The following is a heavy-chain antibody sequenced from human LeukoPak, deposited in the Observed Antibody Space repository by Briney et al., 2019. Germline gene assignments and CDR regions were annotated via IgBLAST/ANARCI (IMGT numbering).Heavy chain of an antibody. Sequence: SETLSLTCTVSGGSISSGDYYWSWIRQPPGKGLEWIGYIYYSGSTYYNPSLKSRVTISVDTSKNQFSLQLSSVTAADTAVYYCARSSSFTRDFDYWGQGTLVSVSS. CDR3: ARSSSFTRDFDY. CDR1: GGSISSGDYY. V-gene: IGHV4-30-4*01. CDR2: IYYSGST. D-gene: IGHD6-13*01. J-gene: IGHJ4*02.